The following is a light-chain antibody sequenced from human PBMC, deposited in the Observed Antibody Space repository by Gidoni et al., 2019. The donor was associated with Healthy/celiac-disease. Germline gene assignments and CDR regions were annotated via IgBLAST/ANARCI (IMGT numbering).Light chain of an antibody. CDR2: EVS. Sequence: QSALTQPASVSGSPGQSITISCTGTSSDVGGYNYVSWYQQHPDKAPKLMIYEVSNRPLGVSNRFSGSKSGNTASLTISGLQAEDEADYYCSSYTSSSTLVFGTGTKVTVL. V-gene: IGLV2-14*01. CDR3: SSYTSSSTLV. J-gene: IGLJ1*01. CDR1: SSDVGGYNY.